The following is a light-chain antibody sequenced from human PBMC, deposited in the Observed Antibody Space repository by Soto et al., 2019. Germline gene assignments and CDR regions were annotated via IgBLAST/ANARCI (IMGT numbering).Light chain of an antibody. Sequence: DIQMTQSPSTLSASVGERVTITCRASQSISVWMAWYQQKPGRAPKLLIYDASNLESGVPSRFSVSGSGTEFPLAISSLQPDDFETYYCQQYNSYSWTFGQGTKVEIK. CDR2: DAS. J-gene: IGKJ1*01. CDR1: QSISVW. CDR3: QQYNSYSWT. V-gene: IGKV1-5*01.